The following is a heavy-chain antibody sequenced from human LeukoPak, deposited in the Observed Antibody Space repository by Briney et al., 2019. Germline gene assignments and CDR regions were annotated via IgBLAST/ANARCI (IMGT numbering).Heavy chain of an antibody. J-gene: IGHJ4*02. CDR2: IIPIFGTA. V-gene: IGHV1-69*13. Sequence: RASVKVSCKASGGTFSSYAISWVRQAPGQGLEWMGGIIPIFGTANYAQKFQGRVTITADESTITAYMELSSLRSEDTAVYYCARIRDGYTYFDYWGQGTLVTVSS. CDR3: ARIRDGYTYFDY. CDR1: GGTFSSYA. D-gene: IGHD5-24*01.